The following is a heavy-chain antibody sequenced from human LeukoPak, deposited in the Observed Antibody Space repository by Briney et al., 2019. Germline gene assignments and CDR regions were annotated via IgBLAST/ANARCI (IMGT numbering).Heavy chain of an antibody. D-gene: IGHD1-1*01. J-gene: IGHJ4*02. CDR1: GGTFSSYA. Sequence: SVKVSCKASGGTFSSYAISWVRQAPGQGLEWMGRIIPILGIANYAQKFQGRVSITADKSTSTAYMELSSLRSEDTAVYYCARVGDGMSNDYWGQGTLVTVSS. CDR2: IIPILGIA. V-gene: IGHV1-69*04. CDR3: ARVGDGMSNDY.